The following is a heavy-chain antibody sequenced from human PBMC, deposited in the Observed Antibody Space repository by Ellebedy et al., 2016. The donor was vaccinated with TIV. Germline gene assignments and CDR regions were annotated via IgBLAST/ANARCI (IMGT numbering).Heavy chain of an antibody. D-gene: IGHD6-19*01. Sequence: LETLSLTXTVSGGSISSYYWSWIRQPPGKGLEWIGEINHSGSTNYNPSLKSRVTISVDTSKNQFSLKLSSVTAADTAVYYCARGRIAVAGTPIDYWGQGTLVTVSS. J-gene: IGHJ4*02. V-gene: IGHV4-34*01. CDR1: GGSISSYY. CDR2: INHSGST. CDR3: ARGRIAVAGTPIDY.